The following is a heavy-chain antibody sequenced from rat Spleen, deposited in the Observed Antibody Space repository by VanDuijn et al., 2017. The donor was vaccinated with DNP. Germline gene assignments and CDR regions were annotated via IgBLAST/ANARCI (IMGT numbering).Heavy chain of an antibody. V-gene: IGHV5-7*01. J-gene: IGHJ2*01. D-gene: IGHD5-1*01. CDR3: ALSTGRGFDY. CDR2: ISSDGSDT. Sequence: EVLLVESDGGLVQPGRSLKLSCAVSGFTFSDHNMAWVRQAPKKGLEWVATISSDGSDTYYRDSVKGRFTISRENAKSTLYLQVDSLRSEDTATYYCALSTGRGFDYWGQGVMVTVSS. CDR1: GFTFSDHN.